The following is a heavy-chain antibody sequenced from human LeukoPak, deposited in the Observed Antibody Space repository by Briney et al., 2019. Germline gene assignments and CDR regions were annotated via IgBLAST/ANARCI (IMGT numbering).Heavy chain of an antibody. CDR3: ARVIPIWFGDPGKKWMDV. V-gene: IGHV7-4-1*02. CDR1: GDTFSTNG. J-gene: IGHJ6*02. Sequence: ASVKVSCKASGDTFSTNGISWVRQAPGQGLEWMGWINTNTGNPTYAQGFTGRFVFSLDTSVSTAYLQISSLKAEDTAVYYCARVIPIWFGDPGKKWMDVWGQGTTVTVSS. CDR2: INTNTGNP. D-gene: IGHD3-10*01.